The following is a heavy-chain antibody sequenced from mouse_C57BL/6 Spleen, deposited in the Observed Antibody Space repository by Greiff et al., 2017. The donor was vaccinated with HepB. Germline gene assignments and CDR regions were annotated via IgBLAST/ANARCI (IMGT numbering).Heavy chain of an antibody. CDR2: IRSKSSNYAT. V-gene: IGHV10-3*01. D-gene: IGHD1-1*01. Sequence: EVKLVESGGGLVQPKGSLKLSCAASGFTFNTYAMHWVRQAPGKGLEWVARIRSKSSNYATYYADSVKDRFTISRDDSQSMLYLQMNNLKTEDTAMYYCVRGSPYYYGSSNWYFDVWGTGTTVTVSS. CDR1: GFTFNTYA. J-gene: IGHJ1*03. CDR3: VRGSPYYYGSSNWYFDV.